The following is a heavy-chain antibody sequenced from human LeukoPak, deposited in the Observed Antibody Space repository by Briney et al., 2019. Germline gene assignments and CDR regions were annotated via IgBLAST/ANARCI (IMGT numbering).Heavy chain of an antibody. CDR3: ARDQEGFDY. CDR1: GYIFTINY. J-gene: IGHJ4*02. CDR2: IYPRDGST. V-gene: IGHV1-46*01. Sequence: ASVHVSCKASGYIFTINYIHWVRQAPGQGLVWMGMIYPRDGSTSYAQRFQDRVTVTRDTSTSTVHMELSGLRSEDTAVYYCARDQEGFDYWGQGTQVTVSS.